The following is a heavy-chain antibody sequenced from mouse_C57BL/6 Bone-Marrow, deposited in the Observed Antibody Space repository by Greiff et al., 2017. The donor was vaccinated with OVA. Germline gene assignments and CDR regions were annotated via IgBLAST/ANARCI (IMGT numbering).Heavy chain of an antibody. D-gene: IGHD1-1*01. J-gene: IGHJ4*01. V-gene: IGHV1-53*01. CDR2: INPSNGGT. Sequence: QVQLKQPGTELVKPGASVKLSCKASGYTFTSYWMPWVKQRPGQGLEWIGNINPSNGGTNYNEKFKSKATLTVDKSSSTAYMQLSSLTSEDSAVYYCARPYYYGSSCDYYAMDYWGQGTSVTVSS. CDR1: GYTFTSYW. CDR3: ARPYYYGSSCDYYAMDY.